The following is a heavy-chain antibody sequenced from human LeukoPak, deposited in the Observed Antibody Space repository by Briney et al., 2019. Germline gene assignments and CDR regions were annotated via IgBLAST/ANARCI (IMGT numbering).Heavy chain of an antibody. Sequence: PSETLSLTCAVYGGSFSGYYWSWIRQPPGKGLEWIGEINHSGSTNYNPSLKSRVTISVDTSKNQFSLKLSSVTAADAAVYYCARKGSSLGPRPRAINWFDPWCQGTLVTVSS. CDR3: ARKGSSLGPRPRAINWFDP. CDR2: INHSGST. J-gene: IGHJ5*02. CDR1: GGSFSGYY. D-gene: IGHD6-6*01. V-gene: IGHV4-34*01.